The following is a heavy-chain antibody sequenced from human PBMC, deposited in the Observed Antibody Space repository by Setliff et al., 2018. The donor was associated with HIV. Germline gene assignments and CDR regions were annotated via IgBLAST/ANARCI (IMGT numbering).Heavy chain of an antibody. CDR2: IYTTGST. Sequence: PSETLFLTCTVSGDSISNYYWSWVRQPPGKGLEWIGYIYTTGSTNYNPSLKSRVTMSIDTSKNQFSLKLTSVTAADTAVYYCARRIDNSGSFPDKNWFDTWGQGSLVTVSS. CDR3: ARRIDNSGSFPDKNWFDT. V-gene: IGHV4-4*09. D-gene: IGHD3-10*01. J-gene: IGHJ5*02. CDR1: GDSISNYY.